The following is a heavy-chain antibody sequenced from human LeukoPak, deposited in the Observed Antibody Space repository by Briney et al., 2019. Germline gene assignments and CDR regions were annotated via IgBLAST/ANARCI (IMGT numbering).Heavy chain of an antibody. V-gene: IGHV1-69*13. J-gene: IGHJ6*02. D-gene: IGHD2-8*01. CDR3: ARGRGDCSSGVCYTAYFYYSMDV. CDR1: GGTFSSHV. Sequence: SVKVSCKASGGTFSSHVISWVRQAPGQGLEWMGGIIPIFGTANYAQKFQDRATITAAESTSTAYMELSSLRSEDTAVYYCARGRGDCSSGVCYTAYFYYSMDVWGQGTTVTVSS. CDR2: IIPIFGTA.